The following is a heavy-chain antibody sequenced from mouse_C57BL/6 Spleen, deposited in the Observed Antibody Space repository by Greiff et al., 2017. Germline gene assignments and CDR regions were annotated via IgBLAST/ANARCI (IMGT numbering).Heavy chain of an antibody. CDR1: GYTFTSYW. D-gene: IGHD2-5*01. CDR2: IDPSDSYT. CDR3: ARNYCSNPLGY. J-gene: IGHJ2*01. V-gene: IGHV1-69*01. Sequence: QVQLQQPGAELVMPGASVKLSCKASGYTFTSYWMHWVKQRPGQGLEWIGEIDPSDSYTNYNQKFKGKSTLTVDKSSSTAYMQLSSLTSEDSAVYCCARNYCSNPLGYWGQGTTLTVSS.